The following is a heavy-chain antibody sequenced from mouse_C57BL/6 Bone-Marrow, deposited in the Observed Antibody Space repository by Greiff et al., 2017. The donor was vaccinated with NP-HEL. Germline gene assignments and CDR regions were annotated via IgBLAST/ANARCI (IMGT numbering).Heavy chain of an antibody. V-gene: IGHV1-39*01. CDR1: GYSFTDYN. Sequence: VQLQQSGPELVKPGASVKISCKASGYSFTDYNMNWVKQSNGKSLEWIGVINPNYGTTSYNQKFTGKAKLTVDQSSSTSCMELNSLTSVDSAVYYCARRYGSSHWYFDVWGTGTTVTVSS. J-gene: IGHJ1*03. CDR2: INPNYGTT. CDR3: ARRYGSSHWYFDV. D-gene: IGHD1-1*01.